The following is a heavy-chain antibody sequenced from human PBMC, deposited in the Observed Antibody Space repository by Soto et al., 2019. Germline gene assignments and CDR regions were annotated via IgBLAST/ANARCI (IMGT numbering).Heavy chain of an antibody. J-gene: IGHJ4*02. CDR1: GYTFTSYA. CDR3: ARGPNPYYFDY. V-gene: IGHV1-3*01. CDR2: INAGNGNT. Sequence: QVQLVQSGAEVKKPGASVKVSCKASGYTFTSYAMHWVRQAPGQRLEWMGWINAGNGNTKYSQKFQGRVTITRDTSASTAYMELGSLRSEDTAVYSCARGPNPYYFDYWGQGTLVTVSS.